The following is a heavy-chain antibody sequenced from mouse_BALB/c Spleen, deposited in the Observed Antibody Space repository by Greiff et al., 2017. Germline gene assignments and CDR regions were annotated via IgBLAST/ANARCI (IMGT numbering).Heavy chain of an antibody. D-gene: IGHD1-2*01. CDR3: ARSGITTAGFAY. CDR2: ISTYYGDA. V-gene: IGHV1S137*01. CDR1: GYTFTDYA. Sequence: QVQLQQSGAELVRPGVSVKISCKGSGYTFTDYAMHWVKQSHAKSLEWIGVISTYYGDASYNQKFKGKATMTVDKSSSTAYMELARLTSEDSAIYYCARSGITTAGFAYWGQGTLVTVSA. J-gene: IGHJ3*01.